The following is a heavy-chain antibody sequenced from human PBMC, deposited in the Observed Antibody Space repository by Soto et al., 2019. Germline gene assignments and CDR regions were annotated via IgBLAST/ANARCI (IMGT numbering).Heavy chain of an antibody. CDR3: ARLGGSYAVPHFDY. CDR2: IYHSGST. CDR1: GGSISSGGYS. D-gene: IGHD1-26*01. V-gene: IGHV4-30-2*01. Sequence: PSETLSLTCAVSGGSISSGGYSWSWIRQPPGKGLEWIGYIYHSGSTYYNPSLKSRVTISVDRSKNQFYLKLSSVTAADTAVYYCARLGGSYAVPHFDYWGQGTLVTVSS. J-gene: IGHJ4*02.